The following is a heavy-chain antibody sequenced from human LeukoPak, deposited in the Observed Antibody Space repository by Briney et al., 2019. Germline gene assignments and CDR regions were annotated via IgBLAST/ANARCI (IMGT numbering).Heavy chain of an antibody. J-gene: IGHJ4*02. D-gene: IGHD3-22*01. V-gene: IGHV4-39*01. CDR1: GDSISSTSYF. CDR2: VSYTGRT. CDR3: ARQKRDYYDTSGYHFGNDY. Sequence: SETLSLTCAVSGDSISSTSYFWAWIRQPPGKGLEWIGSVSYTGRTYYNPSVKSRVTLSVDTSTNQFSLKLSSVTAADAAVYYCARQKRDYYDTSGYHFGNDYWGQGTLVTVSS.